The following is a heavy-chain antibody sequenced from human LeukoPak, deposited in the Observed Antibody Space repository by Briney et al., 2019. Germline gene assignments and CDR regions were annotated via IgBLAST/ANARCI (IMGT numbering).Heavy chain of an antibody. J-gene: IGHJ4*01. V-gene: IGHV3-48*01. CDR2: ISTSSNNKI. CDR1: GFTFSSYS. D-gene: IGHD2-15*01. Sequence: GGSLRLSCAASGFTFSSYSMNWVRQAPEKGLEWVSYISTSSNNKIWYADSVKGRFTISRDNAKNSLYLQMNSLRVEDTAVYYCAKEGSGGSYLDYWGQENLVTVSS. CDR3: AKEGSGGSYLDY.